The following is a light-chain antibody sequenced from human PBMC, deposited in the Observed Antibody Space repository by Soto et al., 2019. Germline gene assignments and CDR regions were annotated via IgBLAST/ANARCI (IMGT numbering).Light chain of an antibody. Sequence: EIVMTQSPATLSVSPGERATLSWRASQSVSSYLAWYQQKPGQPPRLLIYGASTRATGIPASLSASASGTDFPLTINRLPPEDSAVYYCQHFGTPLTFGGGTKVDIK. J-gene: IGKJ4*01. CDR2: GAS. CDR1: QSVSSY. V-gene: IGKV3-15*01. CDR3: QHFGTPLT.